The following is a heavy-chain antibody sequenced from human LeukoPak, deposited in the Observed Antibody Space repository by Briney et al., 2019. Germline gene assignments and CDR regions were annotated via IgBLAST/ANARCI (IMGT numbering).Heavy chain of an antibody. CDR1: GGSISSYD. V-gene: IGHV4-59*01. Sequence: PSETLSLTCTVSGGSISSYDWSWIRQPPGKGLEWIGYIYYSGSTNYNPSLKSRVTISVDTSKNQFSLKLSSVTAADTAVYYCARLPVDIVATTPQYYYYYGMDVWGQGTTVTVSS. CDR2: IYYSGST. D-gene: IGHD5-12*01. CDR3: ARLPVDIVATTPQYYYYYGMDV. J-gene: IGHJ6*02.